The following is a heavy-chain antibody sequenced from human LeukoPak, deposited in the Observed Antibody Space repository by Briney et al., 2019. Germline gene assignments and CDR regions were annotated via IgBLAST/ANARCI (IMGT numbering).Heavy chain of an antibody. V-gene: IGHV4-61*02. J-gene: IGHJ5*02. D-gene: IGHD6-19*01. Sequence: SQTLSLTCTVSGGSISSGSYYWSWIRQPAGKGLEWIGRIYTSGSTNYNPSLKSRVTISVDTSKNQFSLKLSSVTAVDTAVYYCARLGVAGSINWFDHWGQGTLVTVSS. CDR1: GGSISSGSYY. CDR3: ARLGVAGSINWFDH. CDR2: IYTSGST.